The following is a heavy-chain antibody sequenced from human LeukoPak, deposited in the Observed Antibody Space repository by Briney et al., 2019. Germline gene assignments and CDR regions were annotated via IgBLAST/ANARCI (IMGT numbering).Heavy chain of an antibody. CDR3: ATHSSRWYDHDAFDI. Sequence: GASLKISCKASGYTFTGYCMHWVRQAPGQGLEWMGWINPKSGGTNYAQKFQGRVTMTRDTSISTTYMELSRLRSEDTALYYCATHSSRWYDHDAFDIWGQGTMVTVSS. CDR1: GYTFTGYC. CDR2: INPKSGGT. V-gene: IGHV1-2*02. J-gene: IGHJ3*02. D-gene: IGHD6-19*01.